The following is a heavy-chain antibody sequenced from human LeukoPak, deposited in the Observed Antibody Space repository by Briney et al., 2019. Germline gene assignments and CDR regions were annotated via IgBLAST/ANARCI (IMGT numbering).Heavy chain of an antibody. V-gene: IGHV4-59*01. J-gene: IGHJ3*02. CDR3: ARYSSHDNSGSYRDAFDI. D-gene: IGHD1-26*01. CDR1: GGSISSYY. CDR2: IYYSGST. Sequence: SETLSLTCTVSGGSISSYYWSWIRQPPGKGLEWIGHIYYSGSTNYNPSLKSRVTISVDTSKNQFSLKLSSVTAADTAVYYCARYSSHDNSGSYRDAFDIWGQGTMVTVSS.